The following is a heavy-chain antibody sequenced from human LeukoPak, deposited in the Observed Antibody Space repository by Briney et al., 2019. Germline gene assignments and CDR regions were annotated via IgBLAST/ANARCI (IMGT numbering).Heavy chain of an antibody. J-gene: IGHJ5*02. D-gene: IGHD3-3*01. CDR2: ISSSGSTI. CDR1: GFTFSSYE. V-gene: IGHV3-48*03. CDR3: ARGTYCDFWSGYYTAGGWFDP. Sequence: GGSLRLSCAASGFTFSSYEMNWVRQAPGKGLEWVSYISSSGSTIYYADSVKGRFTISRDNAKNSLYLQMNSLRAEDTAVYYCARGTYCDFWSGYYTAGGWFDPWGQGTLVTVSS.